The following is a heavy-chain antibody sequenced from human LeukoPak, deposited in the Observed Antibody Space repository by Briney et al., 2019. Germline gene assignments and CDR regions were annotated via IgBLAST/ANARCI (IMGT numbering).Heavy chain of an antibody. CDR1: GFTFSSYW. D-gene: IGHD3-9*01. CDR3: ASLTNDYILTGLDAFDI. CDR2: IMDDGGEK. Sequence: GGSLRLSCAASGFTFSSYWMRWVRQAPGKGLEWVSNIMDDGGEKYYVDSVKGRFTISRDNVKNSLYLQMNSPRAKDTAVYYCASLTNDYILTGLDAFDIWGQGTMVTVSS. V-gene: IGHV3-7*03. J-gene: IGHJ3*02.